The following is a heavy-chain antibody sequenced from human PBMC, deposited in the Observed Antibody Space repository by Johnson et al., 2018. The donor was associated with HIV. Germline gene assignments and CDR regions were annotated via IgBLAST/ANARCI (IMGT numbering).Heavy chain of an antibody. CDR2: IYSGGST. CDR3: ARDRHSSSFDAFDI. J-gene: IGHJ3*02. Sequence: EVQLVESGGGLVQPGGSLRLSCAASGFTASSNYMSWVRQAPGKGLEWVSVIYSGGSTYYADSVKGRFTISRDNSKNTLYLQMNSLRAEDTAVYYCARDRHSSSFDAFDIWGQGTMVTVSS. CDR1: GFTASSNY. V-gene: IGHV3-66*01. D-gene: IGHD6-6*01.